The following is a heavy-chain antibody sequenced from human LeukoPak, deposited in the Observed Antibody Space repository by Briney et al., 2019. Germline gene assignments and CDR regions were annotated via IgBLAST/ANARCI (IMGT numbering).Heavy chain of an antibody. CDR1: GFTFSNCA. CDR3: VKGSDAARPYYFDY. J-gene: IGHJ4*02. D-gene: IGHD2-2*01. CDR2: ITGSGFDT. V-gene: IGHV3-23*01. Sequence: GACLRLSCAASGFTFSNCAMSWVRQAPGEGLEWVSAITGSGFDTYHADSVKGRFTISRENSKTALLLQMNSLRAEDTAVYYCVKGSDAARPYYFDYWGQGTLVTVSS.